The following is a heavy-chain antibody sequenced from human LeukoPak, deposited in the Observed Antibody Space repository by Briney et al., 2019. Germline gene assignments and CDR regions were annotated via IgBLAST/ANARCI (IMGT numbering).Heavy chain of an antibody. J-gene: IGHJ5*02. CDR2: IYYSGST. V-gene: IGHV4-59*01. CDR3: ARGEWGWFDP. Sequence: PSETLSLTCTVSGGSISSYYWSWIRQPPGKGLEWIGYIYYSGSTNYNPSLKSRVTISVDTSKNQFSLKLSSVTAADTAVYYCARGEWGWFDPWGQGTLVTVSS. D-gene: IGHD1-26*01. CDR1: GGSISSYY.